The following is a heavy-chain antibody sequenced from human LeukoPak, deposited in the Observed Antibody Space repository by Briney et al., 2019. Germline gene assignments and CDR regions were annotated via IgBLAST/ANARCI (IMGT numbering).Heavy chain of an antibody. CDR1: GFTFSNYW. V-gene: IGHV3-74*01. CDR3: ARGGVAGGFDL. Sequence: GGSLRLSCATSGFTFSNYWMPWVRQAPGKGLVWVSGINSDGSTTGFADSVKGRFTISRDNAKNTLYLQMNSLRADDTAVYYCARGGVAGGFDLWGQGTMVTVSS. CDR2: INSDGSTT. D-gene: IGHD2-8*01. J-gene: IGHJ3*01.